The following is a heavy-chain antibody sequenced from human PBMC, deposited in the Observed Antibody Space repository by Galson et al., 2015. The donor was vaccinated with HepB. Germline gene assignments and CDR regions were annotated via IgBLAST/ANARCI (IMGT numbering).Heavy chain of an antibody. D-gene: IGHD6-6*01. Sequence: SLRLSCAASGFTFSGSAMHWVRQASGKGLEWVGRVRNKANNYATSYAASVTGRFTISRDDSKNTAYLQMNSLKTEDTAEYYCTRPGTSSFSFDIWGQGTMVTVSS. V-gene: IGHV3-73*01. CDR3: TRPGTSSFSFDI. CDR2: VRNKANNYAT. CDR1: GFTFSGSA. J-gene: IGHJ3*02.